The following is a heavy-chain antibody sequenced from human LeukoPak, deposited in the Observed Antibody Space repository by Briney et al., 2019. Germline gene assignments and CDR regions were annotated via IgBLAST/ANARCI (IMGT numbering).Heavy chain of an antibody. Sequence: GGSLRLSCAASGSTFSSHGMHWVRQDPGKGLEWVAVIRNDGSHKYYGDSVKGRFTISRDNSKDTLYLQINSLRPEDTAVYYCAKDRLTEAYGMEVWGQGTTVTVSS. CDR1: GSTFSSHG. V-gene: IGHV3-30*18. J-gene: IGHJ6*02. CDR3: AKDRLTEAYGMEV. CDR2: IRNDGSHK.